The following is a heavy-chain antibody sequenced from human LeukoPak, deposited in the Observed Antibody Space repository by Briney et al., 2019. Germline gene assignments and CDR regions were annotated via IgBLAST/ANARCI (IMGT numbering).Heavy chain of an antibody. Sequence: SETLSLTCAVSGSSISSGGYSWSWIRQPPGKGLEWIGYIYYSGSTYYNPSLKSRVTISVDTSKNQFSLKLSSVTAADTAVYYCARDGYGIDYYYYMDVWGKGTTVTVSS. CDR2: IYYSGST. CDR3: ARDGYGIDYYYYMDV. D-gene: IGHD5-18*01. V-gene: IGHV4-30-4*07. J-gene: IGHJ6*03. CDR1: GSSISSGGYS.